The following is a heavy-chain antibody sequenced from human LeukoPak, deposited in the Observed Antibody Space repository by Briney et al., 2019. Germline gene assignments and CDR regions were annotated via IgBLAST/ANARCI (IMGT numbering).Heavy chain of an antibody. J-gene: IGHJ4*02. CDR3: AKPIGTSNTLDY. V-gene: IGHV3-33*06. CDR2: IWYDGSNK. CDR1: GFTFSSYG. Sequence: GRSLRLSCAASGFTFSSYGMHWVRQAPGKGLGWVAVIWYDGSNKYYADSVKGRFTISRDNSKNTLYLQMNTLRAEDTAVFYCAKPIGTSNTLDYWGRGTLVTVSS. D-gene: IGHD1-14*01.